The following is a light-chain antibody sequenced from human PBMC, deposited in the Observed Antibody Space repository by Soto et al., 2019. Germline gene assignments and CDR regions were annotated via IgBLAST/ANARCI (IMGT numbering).Light chain of an antibody. J-gene: IGKJ1*01. CDR1: QSVRSN. Sequence: EIMMTQSPATLSVSPGERATLSCRASQSVRSNLAWYQQKPGQAPRLLIYDASSLESGVPSRFSGSGSGTEFTLTITSLQPDDFATYYCQQYKSYRKTFGQGTKVDIK. CDR2: DAS. CDR3: QQYKSYRKT. V-gene: IGKV3-15*01.